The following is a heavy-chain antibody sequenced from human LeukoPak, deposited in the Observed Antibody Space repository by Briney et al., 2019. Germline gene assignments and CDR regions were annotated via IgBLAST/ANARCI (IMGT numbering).Heavy chain of an antibody. D-gene: IGHD6-13*01. CDR3: ARDGSGSYSSWCVY. CDR2: ISGSGGST. J-gene: IGHJ4*02. CDR1: GFTFSNYE. V-gene: IGHV3-23*01. Sequence: GGSLRLSCAASGFTFSNYEINWVRQAPGKGLEWVSAISGSGGSTYYADSVKGRFTISRDNAKNSLYLQMNSLRAEDTAVYYCARDGSGSYSSWCVYWGQGTLVTVSS.